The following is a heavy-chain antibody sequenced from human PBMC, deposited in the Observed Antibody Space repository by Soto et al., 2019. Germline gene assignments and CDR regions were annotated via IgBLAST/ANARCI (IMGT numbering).Heavy chain of an antibody. CDR3: ARGWEPNY. V-gene: IGHV3-66*01. Sequence: EVQLVESGGGLVQPGGSLRLSCAASGLTVGGNYMSWVRQAPGKGLEWVSVIYGGGSTYYADSVKGRFTISRDNSENTLYLQMNSLRAEDTAVYYCARGWEPNYWGQGTLVTVSS. CDR1: GLTVGGNY. D-gene: IGHD1-26*01. CDR2: IYGGGST. J-gene: IGHJ4*02.